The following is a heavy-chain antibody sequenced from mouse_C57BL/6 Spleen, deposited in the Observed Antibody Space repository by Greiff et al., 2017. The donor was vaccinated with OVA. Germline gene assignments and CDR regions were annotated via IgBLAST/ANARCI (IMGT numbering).Heavy chain of an antibody. CDR2: IYPRSGNT. D-gene: IGHD2-4*01. CDR1: GYTFTSYG. Sequence: QVQLKESGAELARPGASVKLSCKASGYTFTSYGISWVKQRTGQGLEWIGEIYPRSGNTYYNEKFKGKATLTADKSSSTAYMELRSLTSEDSAVYFCARGVYYDYDGLSWFAYWGQGTLVTVSA. CDR3: ARGVYYDYDGLSWFAY. J-gene: IGHJ3*01. V-gene: IGHV1-81*01.